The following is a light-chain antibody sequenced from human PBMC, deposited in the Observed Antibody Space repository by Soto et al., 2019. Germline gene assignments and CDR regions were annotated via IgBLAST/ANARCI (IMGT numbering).Light chain of an antibody. J-gene: IGKJ5*01. CDR3: QLYSTSLFT. V-gene: IGKV3-20*01. Sequence: EIVLTQSPGTLSLSPGQRATLSCRASQSVRSGFLAWFQQRPGQAPRLLIFGASYRAPGIPDRFSGGGSGTDFTLTISRLEAEDFAVYYCQLYSTSLFTFAQGTRLEIK. CDR2: GAS. CDR1: QSVRSGF.